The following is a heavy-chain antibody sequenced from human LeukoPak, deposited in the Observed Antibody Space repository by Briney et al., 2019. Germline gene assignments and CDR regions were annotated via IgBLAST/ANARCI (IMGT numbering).Heavy chain of an antibody. D-gene: IGHD2-2*02. J-gene: IGHJ3*02. CDR3: ASPDCSSTSCYTGIGAFDI. CDR1: GGSISSINW. CDR2: IYDSGST. Sequence: SETLSLTCAVSGGSISSINWWSWVRQPPGKGLEWIGEIYDSGSTNYNPSLKSRVIISVDTSKNQFSLKLSSVTAADTAVYYCASPDCSSTSCYTGIGAFDIWGQGTMVTVSS. V-gene: IGHV4-4*02.